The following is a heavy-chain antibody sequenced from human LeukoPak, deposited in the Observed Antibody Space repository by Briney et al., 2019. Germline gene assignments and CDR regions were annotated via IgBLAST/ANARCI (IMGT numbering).Heavy chain of an antibody. CDR3: TTDPSTMIVVVKV. CDR2: IYSGGST. V-gene: IGHV3-53*01. J-gene: IGHJ4*02. Sequence: GGSLRLSCAASGFTVSSNYMSWVRQAPGKGLEWVSVIYSGGSTYYADSVKGRFTISRDNSKDTLYLQMNSLRAEDTAVYYCTTDPSTMIVVVKVWGQGTLVTVSS. D-gene: IGHD3-22*01. CDR1: GFTVSSNY.